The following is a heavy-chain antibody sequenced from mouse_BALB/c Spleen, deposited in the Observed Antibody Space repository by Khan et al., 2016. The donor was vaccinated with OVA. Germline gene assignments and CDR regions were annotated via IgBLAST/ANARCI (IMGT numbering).Heavy chain of an antibody. V-gene: IGHV1S81*02. CDR1: GYTFTSYY. D-gene: IGHD2-1*01. Sequence: QVQLKESGAELVKPGTSVKTSCKASGYTFTSYYMYWVKQRPGQGLEWIGGINPNNGDSNFNEKFKSKATLTVDKSSSTAYMQLGILTSEDSAVYYCARSGYGNPFAYWGQGTLVTVSA. CDR2: INPNNGDS. J-gene: IGHJ3*01. CDR3: ARSGYGNPFAY.